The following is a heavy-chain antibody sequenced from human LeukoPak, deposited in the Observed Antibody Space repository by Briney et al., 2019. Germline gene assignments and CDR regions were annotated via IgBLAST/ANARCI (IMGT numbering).Heavy chain of an antibody. CDR2: IYHSGST. CDR1: GYSISSGYY. J-gene: IGHJ4*02. D-gene: IGHD3-9*01. Sequence: SETLSLTRAVSGYSISSGYYWGWIRQPPGKGLEWIGSIYHSGSTYYNPSLKSRVTISVDTSKNQFSLKLSSVTAADTAVYYCARSVLRYFDWSMGGSYFDYWGQGTLVTVSS. CDR3: ARSVLRYFDWSMGGSYFDY. V-gene: IGHV4-38-2*01.